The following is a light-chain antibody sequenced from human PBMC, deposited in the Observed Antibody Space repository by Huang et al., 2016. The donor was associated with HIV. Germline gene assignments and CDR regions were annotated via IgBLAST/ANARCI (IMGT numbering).Light chain of an antibody. Sequence: DIEMTQSPSSLSASVGDRVTITCRASQSVSSFLNWYQHKPGKAPRLLIFDSSRLQSGVPSRFSGSGSGTHVTLTIGSLQPEDFATYYCQQSYSIPLTFGGGTKVDVK. J-gene: IGKJ4*01. V-gene: IGKV1-39*01. CDR3: QQSYSIPLT. CDR2: DSS. CDR1: QSVSSF.